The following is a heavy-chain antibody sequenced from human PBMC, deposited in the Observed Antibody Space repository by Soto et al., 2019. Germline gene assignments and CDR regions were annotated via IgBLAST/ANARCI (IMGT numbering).Heavy chain of an antibody. CDR3: ARQEGYSGYYIFDY. V-gene: IGHV4-59*08. J-gene: IGHJ4*02. Sequence: SETLSLTCTVSGGSISSYYWSWIRQPPGKGLEWIGYIYYSGSTNYNPSLKSRVTISVDTSKNQFSLKLSSVTAADTAVYYCARQEGYSGYYIFDYWGQGTLVTVSS. CDR2: IYYSGST. CDR1: GGSISSYY. D-gene: IGHD3-22*01.